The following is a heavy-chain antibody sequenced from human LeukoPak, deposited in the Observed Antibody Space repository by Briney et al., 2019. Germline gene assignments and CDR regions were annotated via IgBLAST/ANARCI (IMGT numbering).Heavy chain of an antibody. Sequence: PSETLSLTCTVSGGSISSYYWSWIRQPPGKGLEWIGYIYYSGSTNYNPSLKSRVTISVDTSKNQFSLKLSSVTAADTAVYYCARSLAYSSGSSGPHYFDYWGQGTLVTVSS. V-gene: IGHV4-59*01. CDR1: GGSISSYY. CDR2: IYYSGST. J-gene: IGHJ4*02. D-gene: IGHD6-19*01. CDR3: ARSLAYSSGSSGPHYFDY.